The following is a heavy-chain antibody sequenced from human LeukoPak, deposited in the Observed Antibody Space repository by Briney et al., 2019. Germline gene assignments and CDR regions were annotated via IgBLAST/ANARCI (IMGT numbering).Heavy chain of an antibody. J-gene: IGHJ4*02. V-gene: IGHV3-30-3*02. CDR1: GFTLGDSS. Sequence: PGGSLRLSCIASGFTLGDSSVSWFRQAPGKGLEWVAVISYDGSNKYYADSVKGRFTISRDNSKDTLYLQMKSLRAEDTAVYYCAKPETVGSSWGLEYWGQGTLVTVSS. CDR3: AKPETVGSSWGLEY. D-gene: IGHD6-13*01. CDR2: ISYDGSNK.